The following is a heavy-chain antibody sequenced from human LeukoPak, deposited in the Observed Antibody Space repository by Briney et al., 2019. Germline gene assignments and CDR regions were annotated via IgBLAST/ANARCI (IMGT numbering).Heavy chain of an antibody. V-gene: IGHV4-30-2*01. CDR3: ARVEASDIVVVPAVLGAFDI. D-gene: IGHD2-2*01. CDR1: GGSISSGGYY. CDR2: IYHSGST. J-gene: IGHJ3*02. Sequence: SETLSLTCTVSGGSISSGGYYWSWIRQPPGKGLEWIGYIYHSGSTYYNPSLKSRVTISVDRSKYQFSLKLSSVTAADTAVYYCARVEASDIVVVPAVLGAFDIWGQGTMVTVSS.